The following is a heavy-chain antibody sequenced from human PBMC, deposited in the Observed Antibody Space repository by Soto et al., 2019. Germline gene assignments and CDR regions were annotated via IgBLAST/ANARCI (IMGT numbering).Heavy chain of an antibody. CDR2: IKSKINGART. Sequence: GESLRLSCAASGLIFRNAWMNWVRQAPGKGLEWVGRIKSKINGARTDYAAPVKGRLIISRDDSKNTLYMQMNSLTTANTAVNYCTIDHPPDPIAAAGSRYFDYWGQGTRFTASS. CDR3: TIDHPPDPIAAAGSRYFDY. D-gene: IGHD6-13*01. J-gene: IGHJ4*02. CDR1: GLIFRNAW. V-gene: IGHV3-15*07.